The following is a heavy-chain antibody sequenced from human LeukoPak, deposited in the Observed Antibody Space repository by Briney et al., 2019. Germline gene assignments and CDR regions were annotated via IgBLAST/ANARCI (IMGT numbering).Heavy chain of an antibody. J-gene: IGHJ2*01. D-gene: IGHD6-19*01. Sequence: GGSLRLSCAASAFTFSRYAMSCVPQAPGEGGECGSGVSASGGSTYYAHYVKGRFTISRANSKNTLYLQMNSLRAEDTAEYYCAKTLRESSGREYFDLWGRGTLVTVSS. V-gene: IGHV3-23*01. CDR3: AKTLRESSGREYFDL. CDR1: AFTFSRYA. CDR2: VSASGGST.